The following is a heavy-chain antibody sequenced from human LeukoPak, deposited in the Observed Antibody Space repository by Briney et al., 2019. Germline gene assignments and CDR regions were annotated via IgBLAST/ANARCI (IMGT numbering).Heavy chain of an antibody. V-gene: IGHV3-30*01. CDR2: ISYDGSNK. CDR3: AREKTYYDILTGYSSGPRYYFDY. D-gene: IGHD3-9*01. CDR1: GFTFSSYA. Sequence: GGSLRLSCAASGFTFSSYAMHWVRQAPGKGLERVAVISYDGSNKYYADSLKGRFTISRDSSKNTLYLQMNSLRAEDTAVYYCAREKTYYDILTGYSSGPRYYFDYWGQGTLVTVSS. J-gene: IGHJ4*02.